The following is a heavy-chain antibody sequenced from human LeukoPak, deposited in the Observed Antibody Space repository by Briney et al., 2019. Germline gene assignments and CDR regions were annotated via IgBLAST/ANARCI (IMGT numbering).Heavy chain of an antibody. Sequence: GGSLRLSCAASGFTFSNYGLSWVRQAPGKGLEWVSGITGSGGSTYYADSVKGRFTRDNSKNTLYLQMNSLRAEDTAVYYCARDLGQYYDTSDNWFDPWGQGTLVTVSS. CDR2: ITGSGGST. D-gene: IGHD3-22*01. CDR1: GFTFSNYG. CDR3: ARDLGQYYDTSDNWFDP. V-gene: IGHV3-23*01. J-gene: IGHJ5*02.